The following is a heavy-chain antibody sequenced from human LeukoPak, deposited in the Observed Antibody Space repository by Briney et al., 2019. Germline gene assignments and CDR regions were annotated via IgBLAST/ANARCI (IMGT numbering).Heavy chain of an antibody. CDR2: ISYDGSNK. V-gene: IGHV3-30*04. CDR3: AREYSSGWQYFDY. CDR1: GFTFSSYA. D-gene: IGHD6-19*01. J-gene: IGHJ4*02. Sequence: GRSLRLSCAASGFTFSSYAMHWVRQAPGKGLEWVALISYDGSNKYYADSVKGRFTISRDNSKNTLYLQMNSLRAEDTAVYYCAREYSSGWQYFDYWGQGTLVTVSS.